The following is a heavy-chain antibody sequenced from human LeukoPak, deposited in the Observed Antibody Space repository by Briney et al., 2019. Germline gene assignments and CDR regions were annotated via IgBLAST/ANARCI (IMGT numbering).Heavy chain of an antibody. CDR1: GYSFTSYW. CDR3: ARTLALTLQLADY. J-gene: IGHJ4*02. CDR2: IYPGDSDT. D-gene: IGHD1-1*01. V-gene: IGHV5-51*01. Sequence: GESLKISCKASGYSFTSYWIGWVRQMSGKGLEWIGIIYPGDSDTRYSPSFQGQVTISADESITTAYLQWSGLKASDTAMYYCARTLALTLQLADYWGQGTLVTVSS.